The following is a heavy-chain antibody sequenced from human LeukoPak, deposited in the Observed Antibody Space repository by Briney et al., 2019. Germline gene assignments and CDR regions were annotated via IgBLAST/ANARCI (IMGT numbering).Heavy chain of an antibody. Sequence: SETLSLTCTVSGGSISSSSAYWGWLRQPPGRGLEWIGSIYYSKNSYYNPSLKSRVTISADTSKNQFSLTLGSVSATDTAVYYCVSPRGFSYGYFDYWGQGTLVTVSS. D-gene: IGHD5-18*01. CDR2: IYYSKNS. CDR3: VSPRGFSYGYFDY. V-gene: IGHV4-39*01. J-gene: IGHJ4*02. CDR1: GGSISSSSAY.